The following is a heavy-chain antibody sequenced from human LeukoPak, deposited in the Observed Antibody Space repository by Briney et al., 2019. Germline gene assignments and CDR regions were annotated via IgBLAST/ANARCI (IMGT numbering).Heavy chain of an antibody. CDR2: IRGSSSSI. V-gene: IGHV3-21*01. CDR1: GFTFSSYC. J-gene: IGHJ6*03. CDR3: ARSGSAEQKKYHYYYYYMDV. D-gene: IGHD1-26*01. Sequence: PGGSLRLSCAASGFTFSSYCMHWVRQAPGKGLGWVSSIRGSSSSIYYADSVKGRFTISRDNAKNSLYLQMNSLRAEDTAVYYCARSGSAEQKKYHYYYYYMDVWGKGTTVTVSS.